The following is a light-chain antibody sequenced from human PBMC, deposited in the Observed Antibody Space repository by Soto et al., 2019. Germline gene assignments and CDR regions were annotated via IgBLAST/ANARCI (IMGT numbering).Light chain of an antibody. J-gene: IGKJ1*01. Sequence: DIVMTQSPLSLPVTPGEAASISCRSSQSVLNSDGYNRMDWYLQKPGRSPQLLIYLGSNRASEVPDRFSGSGSGTDFTLTISKVEAVDVWVYHCMQAVHSPWTFGQGTKVEIK. CDR1: QSVLNSDGYNR. V-gene: IGKV2-28*01. CDR3: MQAVHSPWT. CDR2: LGS.